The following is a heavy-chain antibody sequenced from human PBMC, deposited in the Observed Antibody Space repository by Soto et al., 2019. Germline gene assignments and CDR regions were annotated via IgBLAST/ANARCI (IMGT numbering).Heavy chain of an antibody. V-gene: IGHV4-4*02. CDR2: IYHSGST. Sequence: PSETLSLTCAVSGGSISSSNWWSWVRQPPGKGLEWIGEIYHSGSTNYNPSLKSRVTISVDKSKNQFSLKLSSVTAADTAVYYCARDSRSYYDSSGRSYYYYGMDVWGQGTTVTVSS. CDR1: GGSISSSNW. CDR3: ARDSRSYYDSSGRSYYYYGMDV. J-gene: IGHJ6*02. D-gene: IGHD3-22*01.